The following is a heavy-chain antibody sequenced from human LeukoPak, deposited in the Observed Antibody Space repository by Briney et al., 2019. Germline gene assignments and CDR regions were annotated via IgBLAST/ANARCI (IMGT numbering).Heavy chain of an antibody. CDR1: GGSFSGYY. CDR2: INHSGST. J-gene: IGHJ4*02. D-gene: IGHD1/OR15-1a*01. CDR3: ARGTDWNNSN. V-gene: IGHV4-34*01. Sequence: SETLSLTCAVYGGSFSGYYWSWIRQPPGKGLEWIGEINHSGSTNYNPSLKSRVTISVDTSKNQFSLKLSSVTAADTAVYYCARGTDWNNSNWGQGTLVTVSS.